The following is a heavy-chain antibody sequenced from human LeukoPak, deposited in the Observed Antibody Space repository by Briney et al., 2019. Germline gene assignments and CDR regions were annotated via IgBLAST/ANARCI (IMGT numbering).Heavy chain of an antibody. J-gene: IGHJ3*02. CDR2: IYYSGST. CDR3: AQYGGNWWAFDI. CDR1: GGSISSGGYY. Sequence: PSQTLSLTCTVSGGSISSGGYYWSWIRQHPGKGLEWIGYIYYSGSTYYNPSLKSRVTISVDTSKNQFSLKLSSVTAADTAVYYCAQYGGNWWAFDIWGQGTMVTVSS. V-gene: IGHV4-31*03. D-gene: IGHD4-23*01.